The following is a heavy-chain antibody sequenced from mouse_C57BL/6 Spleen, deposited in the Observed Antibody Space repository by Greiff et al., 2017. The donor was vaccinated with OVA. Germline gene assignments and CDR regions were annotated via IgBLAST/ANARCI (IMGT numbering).Heavy chain of an antibody. D-gene: IGHD1-1*01. V-gene: IGHV1-52*01. J-gene: IGHJ4*01. Sequence: QVQLQQPGAELVRPGSSVKLSCKASGYTFTSYWMHWVKQRPIQGLEWIGNIDPSDSETHYNQKFKDKATLTVDKSSSTAYMQLSSLTSEDSAVYYCARSTTVVSSYYYAMDYWGQGTSVTVSS. CDR1: GYTFTSYW. CDR2: IDPSDSET. CDR3: ARSTTVVSSYYYAMDY.